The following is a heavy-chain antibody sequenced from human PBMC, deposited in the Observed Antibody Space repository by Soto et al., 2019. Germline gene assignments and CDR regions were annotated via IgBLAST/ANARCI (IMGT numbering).Heavy chain of an antibody. V-gene: IGHV3-23*01. CDR3: AKDSQQLVLYFDY. D-gene: IGHD6-6*01. CDR2: ISGSGGST. CDR1: GFTFSSYG. Sequence: GGSLRLSCAASGFTFSSYGMSWVRQAPGKGLEWVSTISGSGGSTYYADSVKGRFTISRDNSKNTLYLQMNSLRAEDTAVYYCAKDSQQLVLYFDYWGQGTLVTVSS. J-gene: IGHJ4*02.